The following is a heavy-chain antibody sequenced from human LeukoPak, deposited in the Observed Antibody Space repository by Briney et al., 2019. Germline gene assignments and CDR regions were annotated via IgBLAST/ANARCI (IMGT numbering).Heavy chain of an antibody. CDR3: AKAPCGYDFWSGCNWFDP. D-gene: IGHD3-3*01. J-gene: IGHJ5*02. V-gene: IGHV3-23*01. CDR1: GVTFSSYA. CDR2: IIGSGGGT. Sequence: GGSLRLSSAASGVTFSSYAMSWVRQTPGKGLEWVSAIIGSGGGTYYADSVKGRFTISRDNSENTLYLQMNSLRAEDTAVYYCAKAPCGYDFWSGCNWFDPWGQGTLVTVSS.